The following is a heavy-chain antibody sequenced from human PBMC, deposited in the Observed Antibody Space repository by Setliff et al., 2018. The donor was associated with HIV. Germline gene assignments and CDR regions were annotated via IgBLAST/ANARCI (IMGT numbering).Heavy chain of an antibody. CDR3: GGNGYYSIDY. CDR1: GGSISSNW. CDR2: IYHSGST. V-gene: IGHV4-4*02. J-gene: IGHJ4*02. Sequence: KPSETLSLTCAVSGGSISSNWWGWVRQSPGKGLEWIGEIYHSGSTHYNPSLQSRVTISVDKSKSQFSLKLNSVTAADTAVYYCGGNGYYSIDYWGQGTLVTVSS. D-gene: IGHD3-22*01.